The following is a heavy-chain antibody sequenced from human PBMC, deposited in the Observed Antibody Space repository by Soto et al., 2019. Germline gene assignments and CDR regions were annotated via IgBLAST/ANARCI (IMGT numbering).Heavy chain of an antibody. V-gene: IGHV4-34*01. CDR1: GGSFSGYY. Sequence: QVQLQQWGAGLLKPSETLSLTCAVYGGSFSGYYWSWIRQPPGKGLEWIGEINHSGSTNYNPSLKSRVTISVDTSKNQFSLKLSSVTAADTAVYYCARGGLQWLVLFDYWGQGTLVTVSS. J-gene: IGHJ4*02. CDR2: INHSGST. CDR3: ARGGLQWLVLFDY. D-gene: IGHD6-19*01.